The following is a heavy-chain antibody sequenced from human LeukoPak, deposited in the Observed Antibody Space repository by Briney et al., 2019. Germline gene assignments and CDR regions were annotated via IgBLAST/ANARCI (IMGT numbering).Heavy chain of an antibody. V-gene: IGHV3-33*01. CDR1: GFTFSSYG. Sequence: GGSLRLSCAASGFTFSSYGMQWVRQAPGKGLEWVAVIWYDGSNKYYADSVKGRFTISRDNSKNTLYLEMNSLRAEDTAVYYCGRGSIAVAGTPSDYYYYMDVWGKGTTVTVSS. J-gene: IGHJ6*03. CDR2: IWYDGSNK. D-gene: IGHD6-19*01. CDR3: GRGSIAVAGTPSDYYYYMDV.